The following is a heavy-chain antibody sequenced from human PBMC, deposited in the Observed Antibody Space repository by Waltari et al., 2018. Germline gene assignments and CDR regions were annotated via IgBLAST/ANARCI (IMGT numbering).Heavy chain of an antibody. D-gene: IGHD6-19*01. V-gene: IGHV3-30-3*01. CDR2: ISYDGSNK. Sequence: QVQLVESGGGVVQPGRSLRLPCAASGFTFSSYAMHWVRQAPGKGLEWVAVISYDGSNKYYADSVKGRFTISRDNSKNTLYLQMNSLRAEDTAVYYCARDPFSGWYFDYWGQGTLVTVSS. CDR3: ARDPFSGWYFDY. CDR1: GFTFSSYA. J-gene: IGHJ4*02.